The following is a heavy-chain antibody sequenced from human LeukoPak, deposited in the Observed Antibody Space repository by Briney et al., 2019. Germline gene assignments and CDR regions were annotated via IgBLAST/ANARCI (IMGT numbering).Heavy chain of an antibody. D-gene: IGHD6-13*01. CDR1: GYTFTGYY. Sequence: ASVKVSCKASGYTFTGYYMHWVRQAPGQGLEWMGWINPNSGGTHYVLEFQGRVTMTSDTSISTAYMELSGLRSDDTALYHCARGGGYSSSWYEAYWGQGTLVTVSS. J-gene: IGHJ4*02. CDR3: ARGGGYSSSWYEAY. V-gene: IGHV1-2*02. CDR2: INPNSGGT.